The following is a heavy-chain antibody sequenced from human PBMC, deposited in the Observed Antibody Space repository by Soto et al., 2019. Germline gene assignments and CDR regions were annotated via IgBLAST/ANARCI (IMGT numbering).Heavy chain of an antibody. CDR2: ISYDGSNK. J-gene: IGHJ5*02. CDR3: AKDATYYSSSPLDP. V-gene: IGHV3-30*18. CDR1: GFTFSSYG. Sequence: GGSLRLSCAASGFTFSSYGMHWVRQAPGKGLEWVAVISYDGSNKYYADSVKGRFTISRDNSKNTLYLQMNSLRAEDTAVYYCAKDATYYSSSPLDPWGQGTLVTV. D-gene: IGHD6-13*01.